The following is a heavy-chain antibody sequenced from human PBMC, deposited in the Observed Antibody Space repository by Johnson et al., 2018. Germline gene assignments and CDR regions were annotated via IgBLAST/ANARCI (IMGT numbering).Heavy chain of an antibody. CDR3: ARGLYGDYVGSEYLQH. Sequence: EVQLLESGGGVVQPGRSLRVSCAASGFSFSTYTMHWVRQGPGKGLVWVSRLSPDGSSASYPDSVKGRFTISRDNAKNTLYLQMESLRVEDTAVYFCARGLYGDYVGSEYLQHWGQGTLVTVSS. CDR1: GFSFSTYT. D-gene: IGHD4-17*01. V-gene: IGHV3-74*02. J-gene: IGHJ1*01. CDR2: LSPDGSSA.